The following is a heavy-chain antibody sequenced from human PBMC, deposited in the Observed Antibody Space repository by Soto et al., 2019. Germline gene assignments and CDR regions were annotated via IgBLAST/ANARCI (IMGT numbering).Heavy chain of an antibody. V-gene: IGHV1-69*13. Sequence: SVKVSCKASGGTLSSYASIWVRQAPGQGLEWMGGIIPIFGTANYAQKFQGRVTITADESTSTAYMELSSLRSEDTAVYYCASLSRDGYIPFDYWGQGTLVTVSS. J-gene: IGHJ4*02. CDR3: ASLSRDGYIPFDY. D-gene: IGHD5-12*01. CDR1: GGTLSSYA. CDR2: IIPIFGTA.